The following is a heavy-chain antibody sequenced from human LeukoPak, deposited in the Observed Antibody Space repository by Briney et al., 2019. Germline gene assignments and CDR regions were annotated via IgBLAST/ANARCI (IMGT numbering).Heavy chain of an antibody. J-gene: IGHJ6*03. D-gene: IGHD1-1*01. CDR2: IYHSGST. V-gene: IGHV4-38-2*02. CDR1: GYSISSGYY. CDR3: ATEPTRTPYYYMDV. Sequence: SETLSLTCAVSGYSISSGYYWGWIRQPPGKGLEWIGRIYHSGSTYYNPSLKSRVTISVDTSKNQFSLKLSSVTAADTAVFYCATEPTRTPYYYMDVWGKGTTVIVSS.